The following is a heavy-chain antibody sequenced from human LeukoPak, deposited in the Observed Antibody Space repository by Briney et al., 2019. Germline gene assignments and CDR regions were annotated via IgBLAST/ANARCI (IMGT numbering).Heavy chain of an antibody. CDR2: ISSSGSTI. D-gene: IGHD2-2*02. V-gene: IGHV3-11*01. J-gene: IGHJ6*02. CDR3: ARDLIVVVPAAIRNYYYYGMDV. Sequence: GGSLRLSCAASGFTLSDYYMSWIRQAPGKGLEWVSYISSSGSTIYYADSVKGRFTISRDNAKNSLYLQMNSLRAEDTAVYYCARDLIVVVPAAIRNYYYYGMDVWGQGTTVTVSS. CDR1: GFTLSDYY.